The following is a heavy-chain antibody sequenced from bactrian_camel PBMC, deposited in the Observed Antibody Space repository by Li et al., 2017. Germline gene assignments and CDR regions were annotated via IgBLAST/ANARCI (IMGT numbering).Heavy chain of an antibody. Sequence: VQLVESGGGSAQTGGSLRLSCVASGNIPHLIAWFRQAPGKEREGVAVIGYDGTIKCSDSVKGRFTISQDKGKETLFLQTDSLKPEDTAMYYCAADRSSNCYVGSWPWPSSFGYWGQGTQVTVS. CDR2: IGYDGTI. V-gene: IGHV3S53*01. CDR1: GNIPHLIA. CDR3: AADRSSNCYVGSWPWPSSFGY. J-gene: IGHJ4*01. D-gene: IGHD3*01.